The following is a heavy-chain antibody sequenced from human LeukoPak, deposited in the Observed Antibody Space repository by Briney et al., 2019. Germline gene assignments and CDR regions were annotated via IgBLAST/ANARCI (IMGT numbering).Heavy chain of an antibody. J-gene: IGHJ4*02. D-gene: IGHD4-17*01. V-gene: IGHV1-2*06. CDR2: INPNGGGT. Sequence: ASLKVSCKASGYTFIVYYMHWVRQAPGQGLEWVGRINPNGGGTDYAQKFQGRVTMTRDTSTSTAYMEFSSLRSDDTAVYYCARAWSMTTLDYWGQGTLVTVSS. CDR1: GYTFIVYY. CDR3: ARAWSMTTLDY.